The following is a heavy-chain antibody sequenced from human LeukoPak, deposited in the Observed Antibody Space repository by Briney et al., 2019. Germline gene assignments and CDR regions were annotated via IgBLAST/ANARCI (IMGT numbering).Heavy chain of an antibody. J-gene: IGHJ5*02. CDR3: VRGVYASGSSP. CDR1: GFTLSNYW. Sequence: PGGSLRLSCEASGFTLSNYWMYWVRQAPGKGLVWVSRIISDGSSNYADSVKGRFTISRDNAKNTLYLQMNSLRAEDTAVYYCVRGVYASGSSPWGQEPWSPSPQ. V-gene: IGHV3-74*01. D-gene: IGHD3-10*01. CDR2: IISDGSS.